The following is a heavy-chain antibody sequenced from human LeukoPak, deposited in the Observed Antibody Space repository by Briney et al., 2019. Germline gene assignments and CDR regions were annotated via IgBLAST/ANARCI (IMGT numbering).Heavy chain of an antibody. V-gene: IGHV5-51*01. Sequence: GESLKISCKGSGYSFTRYWIGWVRQMPGKGLEWMGIIYPGDSDTRYSPSFQGQVTISADKSISTAYLQWTSLKASDTAIYYGARLPQWGVTGSWFDPWGQGTLVTVSS. D-gene: IGHD3-10*01. CDR2: IYPGDSDT. CDR1: GYSFTRYW. CDR3: ARLPQWGVTGSWFDP. J-gene: IGHJ5*02.